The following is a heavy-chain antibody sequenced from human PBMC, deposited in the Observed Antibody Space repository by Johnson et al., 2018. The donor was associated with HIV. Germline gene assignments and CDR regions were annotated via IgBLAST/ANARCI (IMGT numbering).Heavy chain of an antibody. CDR1: GFTFSDSY. D-gene: IGHD3-16*01. CDR3: AGGRGTLDI. V-gene: IGHV3-11*04. Sequence: VQLVESGGGLVKPGGSLRLSCAASGFTFSDSYMSWIRQAPGKGLEWVAYISKSGDTIYYADSVKGRFTISRDNAKNSLHLQMNSLTAEDTSLYYWAGGRGTLDIWGQGTMVSVSS. CDR2: ISKSGDTI. J-gene: IGHJ3*02.